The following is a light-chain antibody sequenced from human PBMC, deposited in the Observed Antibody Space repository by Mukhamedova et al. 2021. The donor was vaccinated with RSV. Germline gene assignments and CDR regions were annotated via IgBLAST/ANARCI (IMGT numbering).Light chain of an antibody. V-gene: IGKV1-39*01. J-gene: IGKJ5*01. CDR2: AAS. CDR3: QQTYSTHIT. Sequence: WYQRRVHGKAPNLLIYAASSLQSGVPSRFSGSGSGTDFTLTISSLQPEDFVTYYCQQTYSTHITFGQGTRLEIK.